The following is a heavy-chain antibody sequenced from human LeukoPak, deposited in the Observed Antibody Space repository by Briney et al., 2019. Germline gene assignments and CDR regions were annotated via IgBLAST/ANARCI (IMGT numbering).Heavy chain of an antibody. D-gene: IGHD3-22*01. V-gene: IGHV4-38-2*02. CDR2: IYHSGST. Sequence: NSSETLSLTCTVSGYSINSGYHWGWIRQPPGKGLEWIGSIYHSGSTYYNPSLKSRVTISVDTSKNQFSLKLRSVTAADTAVYYCARVVQSTDSSGFYLPEYFQHWGQGTLVTVSS. CDR3: ARVVQSTDSSGFYLPEYFQH. CDR1: GYSINSGYH. J-gene: IGHJ1*01.